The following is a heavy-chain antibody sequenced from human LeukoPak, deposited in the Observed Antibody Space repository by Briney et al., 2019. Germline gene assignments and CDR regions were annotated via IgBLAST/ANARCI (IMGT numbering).Heavy chain of an antibody. Sequence: PRGSLRLSCAASGFTFSSYGMHWVRQAPGKGLEWVAVIWYDGSNKYYADSVKGRFTISRDNSKNTLYLQMNSLRAEDTAMYYCARDLLAVAGTKSNGMDLWGQGTTVTVSS. D-gene: IGHD6-19*01. CDR2: IWYDGSNK. CDR1: GFTFSSYG. J-gene: IGHJ6*02. CDR3: ARDLLAVAGTKSNGMDL. V-gene: IGHV3-33*01.